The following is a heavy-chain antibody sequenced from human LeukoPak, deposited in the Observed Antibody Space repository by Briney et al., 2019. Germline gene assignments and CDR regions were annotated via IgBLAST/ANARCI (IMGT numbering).Heavy chain of an antibody. CDR1: GASISSSSYY. D-gene: IGHD6-19*01. J-gene: IGHJ4*02. CDR3: ARKQWHSVDY. V-gene: IGHV3-7*01. Sequence: ETLSLTCTVSGASISSSSYYWAWIRQPPGKGLEWVANINEDGSAKYYVDSVKGRFTMSRDNAKNSLYVQMNSLRAEDTAVYYCARKQWHSVDYWGPGTLVTVSS. CDR2: INEDGSAK.